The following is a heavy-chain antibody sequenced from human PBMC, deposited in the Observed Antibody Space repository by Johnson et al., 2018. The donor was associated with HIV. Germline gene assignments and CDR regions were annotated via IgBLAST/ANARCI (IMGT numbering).Heavy chain of an antibody. D-gene: IGHD5-24*01. J-gene: IGHJ3*02. CDR1: GFTFSSYG. Sequence: QVQLVESGGGVVQPGGSLRLSCAASGFTFSSYGMHWVRQAPGKGLEWVAVIAYDLSNEFYADSVKGRFTISRDNSRNALYLQMNSLRAEDTAVFYCARDQFGTITTGGDGAFDIWGQGTMVTVSS. V-gene: IGHV3-30*19. CDR3: ARDQFGTITTGGDGAFDI. CDR2: IAYDLSNE.